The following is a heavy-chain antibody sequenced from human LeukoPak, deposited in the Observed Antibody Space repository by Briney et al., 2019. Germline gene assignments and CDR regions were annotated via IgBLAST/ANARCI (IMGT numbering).Heavy chain of an antibody. Sequence: SETLSLTCTVSGGSVSSYYWSWIRQPPGKGLEWIAYIYYSGSTKYNPSLKSRVTISIDTSKNQFSLKLRSVTAADTAIYYCARQGYDILTGYIDAFDIWGQGTMVTVSS. CDR2: IYYSGST. CDR1: GGSVSSYY. V-gene: IGHV4-59*08. CDR3: ARQGYDILTGYIDAFDI. J-gene: IGHJ3*02. D-gene: IGHD3-9*01.